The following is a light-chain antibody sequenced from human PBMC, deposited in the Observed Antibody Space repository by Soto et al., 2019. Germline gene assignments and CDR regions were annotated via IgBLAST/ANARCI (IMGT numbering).Light chain of an antibody. CDR2: DAS. CDR3: QKRSSCPPTP. J-gene: IGKJ5*01. CDR1: QSVSDY. V-gene: IGKV3-11*01. Sequence: EIVLTQSPVTLSLSPGESATLFCRASQSVSDYLAWYQQKPGQAPRLLIYDASNRATGVPARFSGSGSGTDFTLPTSSRELEDFAFYYCQKRSSCPPTPFGKGTRREIK.